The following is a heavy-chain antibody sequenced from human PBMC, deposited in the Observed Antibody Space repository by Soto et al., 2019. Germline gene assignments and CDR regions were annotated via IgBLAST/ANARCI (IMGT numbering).Heavy chain of an antibody. CDR2: IYTSGST. J-gene: IGHJ4*02. D-gene: IGHD5-18*01. CDR3: ARDRRGYSYGFAPYYFDY. Sequence: QVQLQESGPGLVKPSETLSLTCTVSGGSISSYHWSWIRQPAGKGLEWIGRIYTSGSTNYNPSLKSRVTMSVDTSKNQFSLKLSSVTAADTAVYYCARDRRGYSYGFAPYYFDYWGQGTLVTVSS. V-gene: IGHV4-4*07. CDR1: GGSISSYH.